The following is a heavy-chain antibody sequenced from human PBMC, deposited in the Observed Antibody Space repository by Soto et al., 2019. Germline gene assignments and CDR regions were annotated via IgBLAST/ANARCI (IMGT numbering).Heavy chain of an antibody. CDR2: VYYSWST. CDR1: GGSISSGGFS. V-gene: IGHV4-31*03. D-gene: IGHD3-22*01. J-gene: IGHJ4*02. CDR3: ARSGYSAGFDY. Sequence: SETLTLTCTVSGGSISSGGFSWSWDRQHPGKGLEWIWYVYYSWSTYYSPSLKSRVTISVDTSKNQFSPKLSSVTAADTAVYYCARSGYSAGFDYWGQGTLVTVSS.